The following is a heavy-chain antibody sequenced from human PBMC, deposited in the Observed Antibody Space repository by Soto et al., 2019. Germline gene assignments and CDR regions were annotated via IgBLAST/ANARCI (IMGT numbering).Heavy chain of an antibody. CDR1: GCYIIPYY. Sequence: SETLSLTCSVSGCYIIPYYWTWSRHPPGKGLEWIGYIYYSGSTNYNPSLKSRVTISVDTSKNQFSLKLSSVTAADTAVYYCARLGWLQSIIDYWGQGTLVTSP. CDR2: IYYSGST. D-gene: IGHD5-12*01. J-gene: IGHJ4*02. V-gene: IGHV4-59*01. CDR3: ARLGWLQSIIDY.